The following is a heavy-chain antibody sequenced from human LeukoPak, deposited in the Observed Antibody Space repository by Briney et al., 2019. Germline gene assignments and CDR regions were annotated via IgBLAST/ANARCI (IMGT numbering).Heavy chain of an antibody. CDR3: ARDRPNPRSSSSKEYWVGNWDVVMDV. CDR2: ISGSGGRT. CDR1: GFTFSSYA. D-gene: IGHD1-20*01. V-gene: IGHV3-23*01. J-gene: IGHJ6*03. Sequence: GGSLRLSCAASGFTFSSYAMSWVRQAPGKGLEWVSSISGSGGRTHYTDSVKGRFTISRDNSKNTLYLQMNSLRAEDTAVYYCARDRPNPRSSSSKEYWVGNWDVVMDVWGKGTTVTVSS.